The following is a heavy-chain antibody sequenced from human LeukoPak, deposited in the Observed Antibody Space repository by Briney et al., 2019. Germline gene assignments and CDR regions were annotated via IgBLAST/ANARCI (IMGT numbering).Heavy chain of an antibody. CDR2: ISGSGGST. V-gene: IGHV3-23*01. CDR1: GFTFSSYA. CDR3: AKCQSSSWYEGYYYMDV. J-gene: IGHJ6*03. Sequence: GGSLRLSCAASGFTFSSYAMSWVRQAPGKGLEWVSAISGSGGSTYYADSVKGRFTISRDNSKNTLYLQMNSLRAEDTAVYYFAKCQSSSWYEGYYYMDVWGKGTTVTGSS. D-gene: IGHD6-13*01.